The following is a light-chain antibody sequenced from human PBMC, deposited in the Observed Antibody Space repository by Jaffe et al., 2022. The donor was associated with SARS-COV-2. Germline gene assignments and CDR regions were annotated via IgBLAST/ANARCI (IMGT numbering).Light chain of an antibody. CDR1: QSVSNY. CDR2: EAS. V-gene: IGKV3-11*01. Sequence: EVVLTQSPATLSLSPGERATLSCRASQSVSNYLAWFQQKPGQAPRLLIYEASNRATGIPARFSGSGSGTDFTLTISSLEPEDFAIYYCQQRSSWFTFGQGTRLEI. J-gene: IGKJ2*01. CDR3: QQRSSWFT.